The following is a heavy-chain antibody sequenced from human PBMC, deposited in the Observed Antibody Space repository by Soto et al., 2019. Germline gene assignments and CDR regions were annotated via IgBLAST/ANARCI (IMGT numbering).Heavy chain of an antibody. CDR3: VRFDFRSGYSQDH. V-gene: IGHV1-18*04. Sequence: QVQLVQSGAEVKKPGASLRVSCKASGYTFTSYGINWARQAPGQGLECIGWVTAYNDERMFAEKFQDRLSMTTDTATTTPFLELTSLTSDDTAMYYFVRFDFRSGYSQDHWGQGTLVTVSS. CDR2: VTAYNDER. D-gene: IGHD3-3*01. CDR1: GYTFTSYG. J-gene: IGHJ4*02.